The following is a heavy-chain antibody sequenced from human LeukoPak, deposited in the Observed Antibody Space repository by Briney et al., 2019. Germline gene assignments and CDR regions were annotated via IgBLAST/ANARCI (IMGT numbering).Heavy chain of an antibody. CDR1: GGSVSSGGYY. J-gene: IGHJ4*02. V-gene: IGHV4-61*08. CDR2: ISYTGST. Sequence: SETLSLTCSVSGGSVSSGGYYWSWIRQPPEKGLEWIGYISYTGSTNYNPSLKSRVTISLDTSKKQFSLKLSSVTAADTAVYYCARGGAYSGYDYWGQGTLATVSS. D-gene: IGHD5-12*01. CDR3: ARGGAYSGYDY.